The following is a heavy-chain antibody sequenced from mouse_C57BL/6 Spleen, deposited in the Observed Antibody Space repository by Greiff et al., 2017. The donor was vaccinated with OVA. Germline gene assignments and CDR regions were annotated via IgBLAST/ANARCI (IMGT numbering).Heavy chain of an antibody. CDR1: GFTFSDFY. D-gene: IGHD4-1*01. Sequence: EVQGVESGGGLVQSGRSLRLSCATSGFTFSDFYMEWVRQAPGKGLEWIAARRNKANDYTTEYSASVKGRFIVSRDTSQSILYLQMNALRAEDTAIYYCARDATGSYAMDYWGQGTSVTVAS. CDR2: RRNKANDYTT. V-gene: IGHV7-1*01. J-gene: IGHJ4*01. CDR3: ARDATGSYAMDY.